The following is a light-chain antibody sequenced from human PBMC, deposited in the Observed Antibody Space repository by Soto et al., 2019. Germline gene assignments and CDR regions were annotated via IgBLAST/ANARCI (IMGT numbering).Light chain of an antibody. CDR2: AAS. CDR3: QQYGSSWT. J-gene: IGKJ1*01. Sequence: EIVLTQSPGTLSLSPGERATLSCRASQSVSSSDLAWLQQKPGQSPRLLIYAASRRAAGVPDRFSGSGSGTDFTLTISKLAPEDCAVYYCQQYGSSWTFGQGTKVEI. CDR1: QSVSSSD. V-gene: IGKV3-20*01.